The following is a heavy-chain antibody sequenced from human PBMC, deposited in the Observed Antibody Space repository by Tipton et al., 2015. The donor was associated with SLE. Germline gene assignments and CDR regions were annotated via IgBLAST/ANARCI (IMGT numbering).Heavy chain of an antibody. Sequence: TLSLTCTVSGVSISGGYYYWNWIRQPAGKGLEWIGRIYTSGSLYSSGNPNYNPSLKSRVTISVDASKNQFSLKLRSVTAADTAVYYCARATDWNLSPDVWGKGTTVTVSS. D-gene: IGHD1-7*01. CDR2: IYTSGSLYSSGNP. J-gene: IGHJ6*04. V-gene: IGHV4-61*02. CDR3: ARATDWNLSPDV. CDR1: GVSISGGYYY.